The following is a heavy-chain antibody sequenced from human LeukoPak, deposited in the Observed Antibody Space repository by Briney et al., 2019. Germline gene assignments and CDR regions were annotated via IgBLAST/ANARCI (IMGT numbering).Heavy chain of an antibody. V-gene: IGHV4-39*07. D-gene: IGHD3-10*01. CDR1: GGSISSSSYY. J-gene: IGHJ4*02. CDR2: IYYSGST. Sequence: SETLSLTCTVSGGSISSSSYYWGWIRQPPGKGLEWIGSIYYSGSTYYNPSLKSRVTISVDTSKNQFSLKLSSVTAADTAVYYCAREGSSYYYGSGSSEFDYWGQGTLVTVSS. CDR3: AREGSSYYYGSGSSEFDY.